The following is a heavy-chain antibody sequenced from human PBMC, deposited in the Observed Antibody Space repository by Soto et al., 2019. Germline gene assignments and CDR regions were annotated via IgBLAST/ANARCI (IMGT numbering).Heavy chain of an antibody. CDR3: ARESSIAAAGPLDY. Sequence: SETLSLTCTVSGGSISSGDYHWSWIRQPPGKGLEWIGYIYYSGSTYYNPSLKSRVTISVDTSKNQFSLKLSSVTAADTAVYYCARESSIAAAGPLDYWGQGTLVTVSS. CDR1: GGSISSGDYH. CDR2: IYYSGST. J-gene: IGHJ4*02. V-gene: IGHV4-30-4*01. D-gene: IGHD6-13*01.